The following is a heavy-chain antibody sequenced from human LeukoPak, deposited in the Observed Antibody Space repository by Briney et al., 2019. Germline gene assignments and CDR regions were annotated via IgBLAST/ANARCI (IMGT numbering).Heavy chain of an antibody. CDR2: IWHDGSTK. CDR3: AKASVYVYYGMDV. V-gene: IGHV3-33*06. CDR1: GFTFSNYG. D-gene: IGHD3-16*02. J-gene: IGHJ6*02. Sequence: PGGSLRLSCAASGFTFSNYGMHWVRQAPGKGLEWVAVIWHDGSTKYYGDSVKGRFTISRDNSINTLFLKMKSLRAEDTAVYYCAKASVYVYYGMDVWGQGTTVTVSS.